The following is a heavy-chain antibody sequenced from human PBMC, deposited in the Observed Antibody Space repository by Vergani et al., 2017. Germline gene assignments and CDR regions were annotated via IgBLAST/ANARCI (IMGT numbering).Heavy chain of an antibody. V-gene: IGHV3-15*01. Sequence: LQLQESGPGLVKPSETLSLTCTVSGGSISSSSYYWGWIRQPPGKGLEWVGRIKSKTDGGTTDYAAPVKGRFTISRDDSKNTLYLQMNSLKTEDTAVYYCTTAEFAGDSRGYYYYYGMDVWGQGTTVTGSS. CDR1: GGSISSSSYY. D-gene: IGHD3-22*01. CDR2: IKSKTDGGTT. CDR3: TTAEFAGDSRGYYYYYGMDV. J-gene: IGHJ6*02.